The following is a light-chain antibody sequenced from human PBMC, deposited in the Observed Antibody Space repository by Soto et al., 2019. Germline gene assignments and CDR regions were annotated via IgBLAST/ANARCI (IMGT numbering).Light chain of an antibody. V-gene: IGLV3-21*02. J-gene: IGLJ1*01. CDR2: DDS. Sequence: SYVLTQPPSVSVAPGQTARITCGGNNIGSKSVHWYQQKPGQAPVLVVDDDSDRPSGIPEQFSGSNSGNTATLTISRVEAGDEADYFCHVWDSSSEHVFGTGTKLTVL. CDR3: HVWDSSSEHV. CDR1: NIGSKS.